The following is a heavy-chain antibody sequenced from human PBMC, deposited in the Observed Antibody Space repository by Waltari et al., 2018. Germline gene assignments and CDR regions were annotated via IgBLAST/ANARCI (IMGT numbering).Heavy chain of an antibody. CDR1: GGSISSSSYY. J-gene: IGHJ5*02. CDR2: IYYSGST. CDR3: ARHTNWFDP. V-gene: IGHV4-39*01. Sequence: QLQLQESGPGLVKPSETLSLTCTVSGGSISSSSYYWGWIRQPPGKGLEWIGSIYYSGSTDYNPALKSRVTISVDTSKNQFSLKLSSVTAADTAVYYCARHTNWFDPWGQGTLVTVSS.